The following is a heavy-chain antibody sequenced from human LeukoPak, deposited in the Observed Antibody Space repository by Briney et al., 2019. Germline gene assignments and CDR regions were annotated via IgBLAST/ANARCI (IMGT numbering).Heavy chain of an antibody. D-gene: IGHD1-7*01. CDR3: ARPLTGTSWYYFDY. CDR1: GDSISNYY. V-gene: IGHV4-59*12. Sequence: SETLSLTCTVSGDSISNYYWSWIRQPPGKGLEWIGYIYYSGSTNYNPSLKSRVTISVDTSKNQFSLKLSSVTAADTAVYYCARPLTGTSWYYFDYWGQGTLVTVSS. J-gene: IGHJ4*02. CDR2: IYYSGST.